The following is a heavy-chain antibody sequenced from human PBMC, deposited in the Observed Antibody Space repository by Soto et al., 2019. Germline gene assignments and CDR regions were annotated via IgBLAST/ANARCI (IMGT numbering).Heavy chain of an antibody. D-gene: IGHD3-22*01. CDR1: GYTFTTYA. CDR2: ISVYNGKT. J-gene: IGHJ4*02. V-gene: IGHV1-18*04. Sequence: QVQLVQSGAEVKKPGASVKVSCKTSGYTFTTYAITWVRQAPRQGLEWMGWISVYNGKTNYAQKLQGRVTMTTDTSTSTAYMELRSLRSDDTAVYYCARDLTMIVVVPLDYWGQGTLVTVSS. CDR3: ARDLTMIVVVPLDY.